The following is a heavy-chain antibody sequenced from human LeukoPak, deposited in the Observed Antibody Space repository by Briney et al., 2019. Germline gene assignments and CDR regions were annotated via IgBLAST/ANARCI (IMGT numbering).Heavy chain of an antibody. CDR3: ARGGYCSSTSCYGAYYYYYYMDV. V-gene: IGHV1-2*02. CDR2: INPNSGGT. Sequence: GASVKVSCKASRYTFTGYYMHWVRQAPGQGLEWMGWINPNSGGTNYAQKFQGRVTMTRDTSISTAYMELSRLRSDDTAVYYCARGGYCSSTSCYGAYYYYYYMDVWGKGTTVTVSS. CDR1: RYTFTGYY. D-gene: IGHD2-2*01. J-gene: IGHJ6*03.